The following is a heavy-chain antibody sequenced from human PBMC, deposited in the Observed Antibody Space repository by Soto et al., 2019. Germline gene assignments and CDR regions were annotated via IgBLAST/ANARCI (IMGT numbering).Heavy chain of an antibody. Sequence: ASVKVSCKASGYTFTSYGISWVRQAPGQGLEWMGWISAYNGKTNYAQKLQGRVTMTTDTSTSTVYMELRSLISDDTAVFYCARLTMAQDAFDIWGQGTMVTVSS. CDR1: GYTFTSYG. V-gene: IGHV1-18*01. CDR2: ISAYNGKT. J-gene: IGHJ3*02. CDR3: ARLTMAQDAFDI. D-gene: IGHD3-10*01.